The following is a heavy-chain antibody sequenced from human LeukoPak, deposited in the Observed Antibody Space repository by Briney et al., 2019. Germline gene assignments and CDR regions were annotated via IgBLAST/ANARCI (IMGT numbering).Heavy chain of an antibody. D-gene: IGHD1-20*01. J-gene: IGHJ4*02. CDR1: GFTFNNYA. CDR2: ISGSGGTT. CDR3: AKDLNYYFDY. V-gene: IGHV3-23*01. Sequence: GGSLRLSCAASGFTFNNYAMNWVRQAPGKGLEWVSVISGSGGTTYYADSVKGRFTISRDSSKNTLYLQMNSLRAEDTAVYYCAKDLNYYFDYWGQGTLVTVSS.